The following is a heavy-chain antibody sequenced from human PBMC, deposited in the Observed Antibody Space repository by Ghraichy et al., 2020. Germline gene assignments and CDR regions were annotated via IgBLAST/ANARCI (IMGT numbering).Heavy chain of an antibody. CDR2: ISWNSGSI. V-gene: IGHV3-9*01. Sequence: GGSLRLSCAASGFTFDDHAMHWVRQAPGKGLEWVSGISWNSGSIAYGNSARGRFTISRDNAKKILYLQMDSLRAGDTAFYYCVKDLGVKGVGWGSYHDYWGRGTLVTVSS. J-gene: IGHJ4*02. D-gene: IGHD3-16*02. CDR3: VKDLGVKGVGWGSYHDY. CDR1: GFTFDDHA.